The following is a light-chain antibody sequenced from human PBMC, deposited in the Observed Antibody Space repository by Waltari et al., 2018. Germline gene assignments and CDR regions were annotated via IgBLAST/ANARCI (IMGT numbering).Light chain of an antibody. CDR2: GAS. V-gene: IGKV3-20*01. CDR1: QSVSRA. Sequence: EIVLTQSPGTLSLSPGERATLSCRASQSVSRALAWYQQNPEQAPRLRIYGASHSATGIPDRFSGSGSGTDFSLIISRLEPEDFAVYYCQHYVSLPVTFGQGTKVEIK. CDR3: QHYVSLPVT. J-gene: IGKJ1*01.